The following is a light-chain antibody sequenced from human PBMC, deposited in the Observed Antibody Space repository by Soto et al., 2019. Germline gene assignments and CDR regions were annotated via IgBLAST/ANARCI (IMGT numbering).Light chain of an antibody. CDR2: AAS. J-gene: IGKJ1*01. Sequence: DIQMTQSPSSLSASVGDRVTITCRASHTIASSLQRYQQKPGKAPQLLIYAASTLQRGVPSRFAGSGSGTDFTLAISSLQPEDFATYYCQRSYDARWTFGQGTTVEIK. CDR3: QRSYDARWT. CDR1: HTIASS. V-gene: IGKV1-39*01.